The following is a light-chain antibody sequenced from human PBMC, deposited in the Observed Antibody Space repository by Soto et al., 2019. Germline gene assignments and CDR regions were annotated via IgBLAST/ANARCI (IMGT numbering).Light chain of an antibody. J-gene: IGKJ4*02. CDR3: QQYSNWPSLT. CDR1: QSVRSS. V-gene: IGKV3-11*01. Sequence: EIVLTQSPATLSLSPGERATLSCRASQSVRSSLGWYQQRPGQAPRLLIYDASNTATGIPARFSGSGSGTDFTLTIISLEPDDSAVYYCQQYSNWPSLTFGGGTKVEIK. CDR2: DAS.